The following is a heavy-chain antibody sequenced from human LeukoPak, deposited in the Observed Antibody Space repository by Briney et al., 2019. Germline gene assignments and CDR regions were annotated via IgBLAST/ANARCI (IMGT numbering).Heavy chain of an antibody. J-gene: IGHJ5*02. CDR3: AEDRGFVVALNWFDP. Sequence: GGSLRLSCAASGFTFSSYGMHWVRQAPGKGLEWVAFIRYDGSNKYYADSVKGRFTISRDNSKNTLYLQMNSLRAEDTAVYYCAEDRGFVVALNWFDPWGQGTLVTVSS. D-gene: IGHD3-10*01. V-gene: IGHV3-30*02. CDR1: GFTFSSYG. CDR2: IRYDGSNK.